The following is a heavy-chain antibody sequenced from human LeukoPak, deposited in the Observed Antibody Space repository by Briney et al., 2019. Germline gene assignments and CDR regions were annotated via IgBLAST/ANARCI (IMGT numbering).Heavy chain of an antibody. D-gene: IGHD3-16*01. CDR1: GFTFSSYE. J-gene: IGHJ4*02. Sequence: GGSLRLSCAASGFTFSSYEMNWVRQAPGKGLEWVSYLTSSDSTIYYADSVKGRFTISGDNAKNSLYLQMNSLRAEDTAVYYCARGAAGGCPDYWGQGTLVTVSS. CDR3: ARGAAGGCPDY. CDR2: LTSSDSTI. V-gene: IGHV3-48*03.